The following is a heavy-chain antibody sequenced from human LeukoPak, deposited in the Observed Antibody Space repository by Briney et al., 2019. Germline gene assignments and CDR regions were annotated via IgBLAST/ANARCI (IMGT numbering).Heavy chain of an antibody. J-gene: IGHJ4*02. CDR3: VRGTGY. V-gene: IGHV3-64D*06. CDR1: AFTLTTPV. Sequence: PGRSLTLSQSLAAFTLTTPVMRWVRQAPGKGLEYDSAISSNGENTYYADSVKGRFNIYRDNSKNTLYLEMSSLRADDTAVYYCVRGTGYWGQGTLVTVSS. CDR2: ISSNGENT.